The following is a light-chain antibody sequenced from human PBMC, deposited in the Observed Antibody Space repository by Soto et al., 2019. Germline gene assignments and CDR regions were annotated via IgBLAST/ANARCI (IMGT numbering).Light chain of an antibody. CDR2: DVS. CDR3: SSYTSSSTRV. J-gene: IGLJ1*01. Sequence: QSALTQPASVCGSPGQSITISCTGTSSDVGGYNYVSWYQQHPGKAPKLVIFDVSDRPSGVSNRFSGSKSGNTASLTISGLQAEDEADYYCSSYTSSSTRVFGTGTKLTVL. CDR1: SSDVGGYNY. V-gene: IGLV2-14*01.